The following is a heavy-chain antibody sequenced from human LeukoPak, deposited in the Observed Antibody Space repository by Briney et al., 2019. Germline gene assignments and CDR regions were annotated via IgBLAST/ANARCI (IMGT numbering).Heavy chain of an antibody. CDR2: ISGSGGST. Sequence: GGSLRLSCAASGFTFDDYAMHWVRQAPGKGLEWVSAISGSGGSTYYADSVKGRFTISRDNSKNTLYLQMNSLRAEDTAVYYCAYSSGWYQYYFDYWGQGTLVTVSS. D-gene: IGHD6-19*01. V-gene: IGHV3-23*01. CDR3: AYSSGWYQYYFDY. J-gene: IGHJ4*02. CDR1: GFTFDDYA.